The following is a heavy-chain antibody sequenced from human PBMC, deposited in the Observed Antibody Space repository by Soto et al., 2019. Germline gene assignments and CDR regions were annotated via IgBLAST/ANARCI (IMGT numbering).Heavy chain of an antibody. J-gene: IGHJ4*01. CDR3: ARTPQGYSGYVYFDY. CDR2: IIPILGTA. V-gene: IGHV1-69*13. D-gene: IGHD5-12*01. CDR1: GGTFSSYA. Sequence: PSVKVSCKDSGGTFSSYAISWVRQAPGQGLEWMGVIIPILGTANYAQKFQGRVTITADESTSTANMKQTSLRSADTTVYYCARTPQGYSGYVYFDYWGHGSLFTVS.